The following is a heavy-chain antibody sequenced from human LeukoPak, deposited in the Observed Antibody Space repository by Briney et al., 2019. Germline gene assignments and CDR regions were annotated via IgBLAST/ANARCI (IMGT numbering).Heavy chain of an antibody. J-gene: IGHJ4*02. D-gene: IGHD2/OR15-2a*01. Sequence: PSETLSLTCTVSGGSVSSGIYYWNWIRQPPGKALEWIGYIYYSGSTNYNPSLKSRVTISVDTSKNQFSLRLSSVTAADTAVYYCARDLKQGGTIFWGQGTLVTVSS. V-gene: IGHV4-61*01. CDR3: ARDLKQGGTIF. CDR2: IYYSGST. CDR1: GGSVSSGIYY.